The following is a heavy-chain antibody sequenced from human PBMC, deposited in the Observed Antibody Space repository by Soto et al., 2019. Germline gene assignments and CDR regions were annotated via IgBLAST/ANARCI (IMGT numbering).Heavy chain of an antibody. J-gene: IGHJ4*02. Sequence: GESLKISCAASGFTFSSYSMNWVRQAPGKGLEWVSSISSSSSYIYYADSVKGRFTISRDNAKNSLYLQMNSLRAEDTAVYYCARDLTTVTTVWGQGTLVTVSS. CDR3: ARDLTTVTTV. CDR2: ISSSSSYI. V-gene: IGHV3-21*01. D-gene: IGHD4-17*01. CDR1: GFTFSSYS.